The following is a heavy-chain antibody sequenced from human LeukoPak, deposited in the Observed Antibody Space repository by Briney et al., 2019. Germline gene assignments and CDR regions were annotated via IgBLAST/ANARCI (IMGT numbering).Heavy chain of an antibody. CDR2: ISSSSSYI. V-gene: IGHV3-21*01. Sequence: GESLRLSCAASGFTFSSYSMNWVRQAPGKGLEWVSSISSSSSYIYYADSVKGRFTISRDNAKNSLYLQMNSLRAEDTAVYYCARAEPVWWLRYWGQGTLVTVSS. J-gene: IGHJ4*02. CDR3: ARAEPVWWLRY. CDR1: GFTFSSYS. D-gene: IGHD5-12*01.